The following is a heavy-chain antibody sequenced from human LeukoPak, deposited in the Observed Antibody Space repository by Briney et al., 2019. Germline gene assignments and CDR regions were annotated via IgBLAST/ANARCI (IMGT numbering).Heavy chain of an antibody. V-gene: IGHV3-23*01. CDR2: ISASGGTT. J-gene: IGHJ5*01. CDR3: AKEPREYCSSTSCPNWFDS. D-gene: IGHD2-2*01. CDR1: GFTLSSYG. Sequence: PGGPLTLFCAASGFTLSSYGMRWVRQAPGKGLEWVSAISASGGTTYYADSVKGRFTISRDNSENTLFLQMNSLRAEDTAVYYCAKEPREYCSSTSCPNWFDSWGQGTLVTVSS.